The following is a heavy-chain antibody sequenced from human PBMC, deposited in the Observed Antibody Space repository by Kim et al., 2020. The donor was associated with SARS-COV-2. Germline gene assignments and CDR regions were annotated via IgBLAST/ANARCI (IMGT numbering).Heavy chain of an antibody. CDR3: ARGGSYSFEY. Sequence: GGSLRLSCAASGFTFSDYWMRWVRHSPGKGLVWVADLNQDGSDKHYMESVKGRFTISRDNAKNSLFLQMDSLRAEDAALYYCARGGSYSFEYWSQGTLVTVSS. V-gene: IGHV3-7*01. J-gene: IGHJ4*02. D-gene: IGHD6-13*01. CDR1: GFTFSDYW. CDR2: LNQDGSDK.